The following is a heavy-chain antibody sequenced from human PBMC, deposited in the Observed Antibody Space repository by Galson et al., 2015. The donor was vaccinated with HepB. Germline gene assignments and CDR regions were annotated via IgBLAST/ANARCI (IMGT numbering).Heavy chain of an antibody. Sequence: SLRLSCAASGFTFNNYNMNWVRQAPGKGLEWVSSISSSSDYVHYADSVQGRFTISRDNAKNSLYLQMSSLRAEDTAVYYCARDWGIAVSGTWWFDPWGRGTLVTVSS. CDR3: ARDWGIAVSGTWWFDP. J-gene: IGHJ5*02. D-gene: IGHD6-19*01. CDR2: ISSSSDYV. CDR1: GFTFNNYN. V-gene: IGHV3-21*01.